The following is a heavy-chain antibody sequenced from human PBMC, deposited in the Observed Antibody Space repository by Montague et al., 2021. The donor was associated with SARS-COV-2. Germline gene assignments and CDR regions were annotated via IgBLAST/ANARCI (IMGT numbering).Heavy chain of an antibody. V-gene: IGHV4-31*03. J-gene: IGHJ4*02. CDR1: GGSTSSGSYY. CDR3: ARARTPLIVVVNEFDY. CDR2: IYYSGSS. D-gene: IGHD2-21*01. Sequence: TLSLTCTVSGGSTSSGSYYWSWIRQHPGKGLEWIGYIYYSGSSYYNPSLKSRVTISVDTSKNQFSLRLSSVTAADTAVYYCARARTPLIVVVNEFDYWGQGTLVTVSS.